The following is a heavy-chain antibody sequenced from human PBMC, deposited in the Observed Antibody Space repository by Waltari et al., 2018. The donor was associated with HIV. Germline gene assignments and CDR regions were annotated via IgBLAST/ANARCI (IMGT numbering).Heavy chain of an antibody. Sequence: QVPLVQSGAEERTPGSSVKVSCKASGGTFTSYALRRVRQAPGQGLEWMGGIIPIFGTANYAQKFQGRVTITADESTSTAYMELSSLRSEDTAVYYCARSCTRSGWWDYWGQGTLVTVSS. J-gene: IGHJ4*02. D-gene: IGHD6-19*01. CDR2: IIPIFGTA. CDR3: ARSCTRSGWWDY. V-gene: IGHV1-69*12. CDR1: GGTFTSYA.